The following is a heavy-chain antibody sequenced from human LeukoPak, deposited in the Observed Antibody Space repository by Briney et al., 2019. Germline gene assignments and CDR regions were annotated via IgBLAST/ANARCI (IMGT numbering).Heavy chain of an antibody. CDR1: GGPISSSSYY. J-gene: IGHJ4*02. V-gene: IGHV4-39*01. CDR3: ARRDIVATIST. D-gene: IGHD5-12*01. Sequence: SETLSLTCTVSGGPISSSSYYWAWVRQPPGKGLKWIGSIFYSGRTFYNPSLQSRVTISVDTSKNQISLKLSSVTAADTAVYYCARRDIVATISTWGQGTLVTVSS. CDR2: IFYSGRT.